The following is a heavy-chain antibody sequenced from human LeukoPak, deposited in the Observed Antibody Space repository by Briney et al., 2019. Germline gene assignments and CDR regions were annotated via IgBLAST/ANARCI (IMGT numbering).Heavy chain of an antibody. CDR3: ARPADRGHYNWFDP. V-gene: IGHV3-7*04. CDR1: GFTFSSYW. CDR2: IKQDGSEK. J-gene: IGHJ5*02. Sequence: GGSLRLSCGASGFTFSSYWMSCVRQAPGKGLEWVANIKQDGSEKYYVDSVKGRFTISRDNAKTSLYLQMNSLRAEDTAVYFCARPADRGHYNWFDPWGQGTLVIVSS. D-gene: IGHD3-10*01.